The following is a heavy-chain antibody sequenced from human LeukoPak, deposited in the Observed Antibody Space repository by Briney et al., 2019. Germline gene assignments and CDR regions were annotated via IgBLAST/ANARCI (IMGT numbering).Heavy chain of an antibody. J-gene: IGHJ4*02. Sequence: ASVKVSCKVSGYTLTELSMHWVRQAPGKGLEWMGGFDPEDGETIYAQKFQGWVTMTRDTSISTAYMELSRLRSDGTAVYYCARVRGPSSSWCEYWGQGTLVTVSS. CDR3: ARVRGPSSSWCEY. D-gene: IGHD6-13*01. CDR1: GYTLTELS. CDR2: FDPEDGET. V-gene: IGHV1-24*01.